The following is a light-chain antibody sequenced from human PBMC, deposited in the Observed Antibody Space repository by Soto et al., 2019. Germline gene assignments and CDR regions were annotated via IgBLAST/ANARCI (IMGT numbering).Light chain of an antibody. Sequence: DRGMPQSTATLSVSPGERGTPSRRAGQSVSSNLAWYQQTPGQAPRLLIYGASTRATGIPARFSGSGSGTEFTLTISSLQSEDFAVYYCPQYNNWPRTFAQGTKVDIK. CDR1: QSVSSN. CDR2: GAS. V-gene: IGKV3-15*01. J-gene: IGKJ1*01. CDR3: PQYNNWPRT.